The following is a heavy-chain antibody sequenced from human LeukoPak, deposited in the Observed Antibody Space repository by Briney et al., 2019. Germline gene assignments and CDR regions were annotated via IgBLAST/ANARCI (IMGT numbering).Heavy chain of an antibody. J-gene: IGHJ4*02. V-gene: IGHV3-7*01. D-gene: IGHD2-2*01. CDR1: GFTFRSYW. CDR2: IKQYGREK. Sequence: GVSLRLSCVASGFTFRSYWMSWVRQAPGKGLEWVANIKQYGREKYYVDSVKGRFTISRDNAKNSLYLQMNSLRAEDTAVYYCARDYEAGCTSTTCYDRFDYWGQGTLVTVSS. CDR3: ARDYEAGCTSTTCYDRFDY.